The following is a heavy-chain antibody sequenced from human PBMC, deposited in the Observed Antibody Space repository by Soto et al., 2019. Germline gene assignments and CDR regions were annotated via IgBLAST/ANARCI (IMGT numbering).Heavy chain of an antibody. D-gene: IGHD3-16*02. CDR1: GFTFSSYG. CDR2: ISYDGSNK. V-gene: IGHV3-30*18. CDR3: AKDLTTVALGELSD. Sequence: PGGSLRLSCAASGFTFSSYGMHWVRQAPGKGLEWVAVISYDGSNKYYADSVKGRFTISRDNSKNTLYLQMNSLRAEDTAVYYCAKDLTTVALGELSDWGQGTLVTVSS. J-gene: IGHJ4*02.